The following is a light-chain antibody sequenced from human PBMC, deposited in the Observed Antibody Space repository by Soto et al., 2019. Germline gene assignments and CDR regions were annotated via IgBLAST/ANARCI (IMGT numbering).Light chain of an antibody. CDR1: SSDVGGYNY. J-gene: IGLJ1*01. CDR3: CSYAGSYKGYV. V-gene: IGLV2-11*01. Sequence: QSVLTQPRSVSGSPGQSVTISCTGTSSDVGGYNYVSWYQQHPGKAPKLMIYDVSKRPSGVPDRFSGSKSGNTASLTISGLQAEDEADYYCCSYAGSYKGYVCGTGTKLTVL. CDR2: DVS.